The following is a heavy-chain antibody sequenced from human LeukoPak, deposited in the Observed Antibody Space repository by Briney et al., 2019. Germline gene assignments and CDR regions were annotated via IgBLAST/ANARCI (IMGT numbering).Heavy chain of an antibody. CDR1: GYTFTSYG. D-gene: IGHD2-2*01. V-gene: IGHV1-18*01. J-gene: IGHJ6*03. CDR2: ISAYNGNT. CDR3: ARDNVVVPAAVYYYYYYMDV. Sequence: ASVKVSCKASGYTFTSYGISWVRQAPGQGLEWMGWISAYNGNTNYAQKLQGRVTMTTDTSTSTAYMELRSLRSDDTAVYYCARDNVVVPAAVYYYYYYMDVWGKGTTVTVSS.